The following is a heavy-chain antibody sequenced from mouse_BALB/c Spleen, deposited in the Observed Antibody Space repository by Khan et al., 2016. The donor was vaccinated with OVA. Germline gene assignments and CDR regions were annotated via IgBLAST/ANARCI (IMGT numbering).Heavy chain of an antibody. D-gene: IGHD1-2*01. V-gene: IGHV2-3*01. CDR3: ARFTTSTRNFYARDY. CDR1: GFSLTSYG. J-gene: IGHJ4*01. Sequence: QVQLKESGPGLVAPSQSLSITCTVSGFSLTSYGVNWVRQPPGKGLEWLGVIWGDGSTNYHSVLKSRLSIRKDYSKSQVFLTTNSMQTNDSAPYYCARFTTSTRNFYARDYWGQGTSVTVSS. CDR2: IWGDGST.